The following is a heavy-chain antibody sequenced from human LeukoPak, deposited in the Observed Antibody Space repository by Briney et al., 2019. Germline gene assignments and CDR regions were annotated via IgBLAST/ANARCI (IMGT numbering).Heavy chain of an antibody. CDR1: GFTFNNAW. D-gene: IGHD3-22*01. J-gene: IGHJ4*02. CDR3: TTDPVDSSGYYYFDT. Sequence: PGGSLRLSCAASGFTFNNAWMNWVRQAPGKGLEWLGRTKTKRDGATTDYAAPVRGRFTISRDDSKNTMYLQMNSLRSEDTAVYYCTTDPVDSSGYYYFDTWGQGTLVAASS. V-gene: IGHV3-15*01. CDR2: TKTKRDGATT.